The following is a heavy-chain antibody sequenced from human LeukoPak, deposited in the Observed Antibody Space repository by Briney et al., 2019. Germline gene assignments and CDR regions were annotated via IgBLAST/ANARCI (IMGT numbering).Heavy chain of an antibody. CDR1: GGTFSSYA. J-gene: IGHJ4*02. Sequence: ASVKVSCKASGGTFSSYAISWVRQAPGQGLEWMGRIIPILGIANYAQKFQGRVTITADKSTSTAYMELSSLRSEDTAVYYCARERGTSYYNYWGQGTLVTVSS. CDR2: IIPILGIA. CDR3: ARERGTSYYNY. D-gene: IGHD2-2*01. V-gene: IGHV1-69*04.